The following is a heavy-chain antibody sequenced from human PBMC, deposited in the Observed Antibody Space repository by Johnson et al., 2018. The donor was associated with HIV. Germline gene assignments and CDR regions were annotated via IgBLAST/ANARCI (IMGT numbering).Heavy chain of an antibody. CDR3: ARDRVGATAFDV. D-gene: IGHD1-26*01. Sequence: VQLVESGGGLVKPGGSLRLSCAASGFTFSSYDMHWVRQATGKGLEWVSAIGTAGDTYYPGSVKGRFTISRENAKNSLYLQMNSLRAGDTAVYYCARDRVGATAFDVWGQGTLVTVSS. V-gene: IGHV3-13*01. CDR1: GFTFSSYD. CDR2: IGTAGDT. J-gene: IGHJ3*01.